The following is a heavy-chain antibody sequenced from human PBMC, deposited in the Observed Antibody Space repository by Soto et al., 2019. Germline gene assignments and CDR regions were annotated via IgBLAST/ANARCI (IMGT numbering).Heavy chain of an antibody. J-gene: IGHJ4*02. Sequence: EVQLLESGGGLVQPGGSLRLSCAASGLPFSSHAMSWVRQAPGKGLEWVSSISISGGNTYYADSVRGRFTISRDNSKNTLYLHMNSLTPEDTAIYYCANEIRPNDYWGQGTLVTVSS. CDR2: ISISGGNT. CDR1: GLPFSSHA. CDR3: ANEIRPNDY. V-gene: IGHV3-23*01. D-gene: IGHD4-17*01.